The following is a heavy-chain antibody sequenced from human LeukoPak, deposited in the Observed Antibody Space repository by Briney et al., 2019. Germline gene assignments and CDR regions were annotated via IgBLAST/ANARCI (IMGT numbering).Heavy chain of an antibody. Sequence: APVKVSCKASGYTFTGYYMHWVRQAPGQGLEWMVWINPNSGGTNYAQKFQGRVTMTRDTTISTAYMELSRLRSDDTAVYYCARDLGTPDVDYWGQGTLVTVSS. CDR1: GYTFTGYY. CDR2: INPNSGGT. V-gene: IGHV1-2*02. J-gene: IGHJ4*02. CDR3: ARDLGTPDVDY. D-gene: IGHD1-1*01.